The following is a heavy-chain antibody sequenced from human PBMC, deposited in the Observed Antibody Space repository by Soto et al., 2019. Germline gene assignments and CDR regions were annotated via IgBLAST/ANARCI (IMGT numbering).Heavy chain of an antibody. D-gene: IGHD3-10*01. CDR3: ASEMVRGVIPPQGYGMDV. CDR2: INHSGST. Sequence: TLSLTCAVYGGSFSGYYWSWIRQPPGKGLEWIGEINHSGSTNYNPSLKSRVTISVDTSKNQFSLKLSSVTAADTAVYYCASEMVRGVIPPQGYGMDVWGQGTTVTVSS. J-gene: IGHJ6*02. V-gene: IGHV4-34*01. CDR1: GGSFSGYY.